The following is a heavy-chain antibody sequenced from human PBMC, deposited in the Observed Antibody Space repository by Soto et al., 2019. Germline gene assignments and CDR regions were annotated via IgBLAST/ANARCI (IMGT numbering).Heavy chain of an antibody. J-gene: IGHJ3*02. CDR2: INHSGST. CDR1: GGSFSGYY. D-gene: IGHD2-8*01. V-gene: IGHV4-34*01. CDR3: ARLNLMVYANDAFDI. Sequence: SETLSLTCAVYGGSFSGYYWSWIRQPPGKGLEWIGEINHSGSTNYNPSLKSRVTISVDTSKNQFSLKLSSVTAADTAVYYCARLNLMVYANDAFDIWGQGTMVTVSS.